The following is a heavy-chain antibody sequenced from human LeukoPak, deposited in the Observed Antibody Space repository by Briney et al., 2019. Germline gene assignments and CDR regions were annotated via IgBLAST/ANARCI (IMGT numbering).Heavy chain of an antibody. CDR3: AKDSIAADHYGMDV. CDR2: ISWNSGSI. CDR1: GFTFDDYA. Sequence: GGSLRLSCAASGFTFDDYAMHWVRQAPGKGLEWVSGISWNSGSIGYADSVKGRFTISRDNAKNSLYLQMNSLRAEDTALYYCAKDSIAADHYGMDVWGQGTTVTVSS. J-gene: IGHJ6*02. D-gene: IGHD6-25*01. V-gene: IGHV3-9*01.